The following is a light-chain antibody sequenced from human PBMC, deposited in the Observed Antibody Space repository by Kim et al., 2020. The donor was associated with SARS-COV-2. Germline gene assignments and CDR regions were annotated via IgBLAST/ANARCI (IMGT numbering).Light chain of an antibody. CDR1: ALPKQY. Sequence: SYELTQPPSVSVSPGQTARLTCSGDALPKQYAYWYQQKPGQAPVLVIYKDSERPSGISERFSGSSSGTTVTLTISGVQAEDEADYYCQSADSSGTFIWVFGGGTQLTVL. V-gene: IGLV3-25*03. CDR2: KDS. J-gene: IGLJ3*02. CDR3: QSADSSGTFIWV.